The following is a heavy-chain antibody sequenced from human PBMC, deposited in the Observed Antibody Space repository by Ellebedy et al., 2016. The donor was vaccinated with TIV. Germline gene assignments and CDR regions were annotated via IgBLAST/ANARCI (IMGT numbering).Heavy chain of an antibody. Sequence: GESLKISCAASGFSFSDYSMNWVRQAPGKGLEWVSSVSSSSTFIYYADSVKGRFTISRDNAKNSLYLQMNSLRAEDTAVYYCARDPMAGDYWGQGTLVTVSS. V-gene: IGHV3-21*01. D-gene: IGHD5-24*01. CDR3: ARDPMAGDY. CDR2: VSSSSTFI. J-gene: IGHJ4*02. CDR1: GFSFSDYS.